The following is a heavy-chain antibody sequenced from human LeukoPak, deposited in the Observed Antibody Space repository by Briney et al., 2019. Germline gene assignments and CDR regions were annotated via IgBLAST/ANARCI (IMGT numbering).Heavy chain of an antibody. Sequence: GASAKVSCKASGYSFTGYYMHWVRQAPGQGLEWMGWINPNYGDTTYAQKFQGRVTMTRDTSISTAYMELSGLVSDDTAVYYCARNWDYFDYWGQGALVTVSS. D-gene: IGHD7-27*01. J-gene: IGHJ4*02. CDR1: GYSFTGYY. CDR3: ARNWDYFDY. V-gene: IGHV1-2*02. CDR2: INPNYGDT.